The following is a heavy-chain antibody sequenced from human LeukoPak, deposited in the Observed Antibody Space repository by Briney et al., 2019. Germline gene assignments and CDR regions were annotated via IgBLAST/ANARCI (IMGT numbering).Heavy chain of an antibody. CDR3: AKDLEYGDYGTMDV. D-gene: IGHD4-17*01. Sequence: GGSLRLSCAASGFTFSSYAMSWVRQAPGKGLEWVSAISGSGGSTYYADSEKGRFTISRDNSKNTLYLQMNSLRAEDTAVYYCAKDLEYGDYGTMDVWGKGTTVTVSS. CDR2: ISGSGGST. J-gene: IGHJ6*03. CDR1: GFTFSSYA. V-gene: IGHV3-23*01.